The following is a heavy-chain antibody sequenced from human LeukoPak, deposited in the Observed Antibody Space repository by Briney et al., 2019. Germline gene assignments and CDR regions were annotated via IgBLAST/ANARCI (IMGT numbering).Heavy chain of an antibody. J-gene: IGHJ4*02. CDR2: IKQDGSEK. CDR1: GFTFSSYW. D-gene: IGHD6-19*01. V-gene: IGHV3-7*04. Sequence: GGSLRLSCAASGFTFSSYWMSWVRQAPGKGLEWVANIKQDGSEKYYVDSVKGRFTISGDNAKNSLYLQMNSLRAEDTAVYYCARGPKKAVAGRVDCWGEGPLVTVS. CDR3: ARGPKKAVAGRVDC.